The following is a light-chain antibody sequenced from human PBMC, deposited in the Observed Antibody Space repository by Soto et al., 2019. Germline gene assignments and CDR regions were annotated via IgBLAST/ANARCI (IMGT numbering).Light chain of an antibody. CDR3: QQRSNWPRT. Sequence: EIVLTQSPGTLSLSPGERATLSCRASQSVSSYLAWYQQKPGQAPRLLIYGASTRAAGIPDRFSGSGSGTDFTLTISSLEPEDLAVYFCQQRSNWPRTFGQGTKVDIK. J-gene: IGKJ1*01. V-gene: IGKV3-11*01. CDR1: QSVSSY. CDR2: GAS.